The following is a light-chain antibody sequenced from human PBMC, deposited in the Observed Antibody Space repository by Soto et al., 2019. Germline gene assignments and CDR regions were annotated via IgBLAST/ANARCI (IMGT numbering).Light chain of an antibody. CDR3: QSYNDWPFA. CDR1: ESLFGF. CDR2: GVS. Sequence: EFVMTQSPATLSVSPGERVTLSCRASESLFGFLAWYQHKPGQAPRLLIYGVSTKATGVPARFSGSGSATDFTLTITSLQSDDSAVYYCQSYNDWPFAFGQGTKLEI. V-gene: IGKV3-15*01. J-gene: IGKJ2*01.